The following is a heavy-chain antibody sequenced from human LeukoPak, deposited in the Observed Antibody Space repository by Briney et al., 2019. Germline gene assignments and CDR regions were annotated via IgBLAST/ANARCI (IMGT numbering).Heavy chain of an antibody. Sequence: GGSLRLSCAASGFTFSSYAMSWVRQAPGKGLEWVSAISGSGGSTYYADSVKGRFTISRDNSKNTLYLQMNSLRAEDTAVYYCAKEARAGYCSSTSCPGGFDYWGQGTLVTVSS. CDR3: AKEARAGYCSSTSCPGGFDY. D-gene: IGHD2-2*01. CDR2: ISGSGGST. J-gene: IGHJ4*02. V-gene: IGHV3-23*01. CDR1: GFTFSSYA.